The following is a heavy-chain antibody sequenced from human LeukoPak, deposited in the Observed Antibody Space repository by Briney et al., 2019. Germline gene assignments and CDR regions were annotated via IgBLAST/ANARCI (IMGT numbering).Heavy chain of an antibody. J-gene: IGHJ4*02. CDR2: INSDGSWT. CDR1: GNYW. V-gene: IGHV3-74*01. CDR3: VSFYETD. Sequence: PGGSLRLSCAASGNYWIHWVRQAPGKGLLLVSHINSDGSWTSYADSVKGRFTISKDNAKNTVYLQMNNLRAEDTAVYYCVSFYETDWGRGTLVTVSS. D-gene: IGHD2/OR15-2a*01.